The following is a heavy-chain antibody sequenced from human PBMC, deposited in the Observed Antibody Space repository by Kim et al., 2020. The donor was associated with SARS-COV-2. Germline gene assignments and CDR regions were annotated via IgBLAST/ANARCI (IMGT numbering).Heavy chain of an antibody. V-gene: IGHV3-9*01. CDR3: AKGGSGWHYYYYGMDV. Sequence: SVKGRFTISRDNAKNSLYLQMNRLRAEDTALDYCAKGGSGWHYYYYGMDVWGQGTTVTVSS. J-gene: IGHJ6*02. D-gene: IGHD6-19*01.